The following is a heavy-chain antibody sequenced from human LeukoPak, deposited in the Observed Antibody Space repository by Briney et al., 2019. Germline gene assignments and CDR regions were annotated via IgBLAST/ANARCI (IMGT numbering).Heavy chain of an antibody. D-gene: IGHD6-13*01. CDR3: ARQAAAGPFDY. CDR1: GFTFSSYA. Sequence: PGGSLRLSCAASGFTFSSYAMHWVRQAPGKGLEWVAVISYDGSNKYYADSVKGRFTISRDNSKNTLYLQMNSLRAEDTAVYYWARQAAAGPFDYWGQGTLVTVSS. J-gene: IGHJ4*02. CDR2: ISYDGSNK. V-gene: IGHV3-30-3*01.